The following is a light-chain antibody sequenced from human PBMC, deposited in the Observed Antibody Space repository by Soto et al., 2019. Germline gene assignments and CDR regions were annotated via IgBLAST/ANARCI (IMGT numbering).Light chain of an antibody. J-gene: IGKJ1*01. Sequence: EIVLTQSPGTLSLSPGERATLSCRASQSVSSNYLAWYQQKPGQAPRLLIYGASNRATGIPDRFSGSESGTDFTLTISRLEPEDFAVYFCQQYAVSPWTFGQGTKVEI. CDR2: GAS. V-gene: IGKV3-20*01. CDR3: QQYAVSPWT. CDR1: QSVSSNY.